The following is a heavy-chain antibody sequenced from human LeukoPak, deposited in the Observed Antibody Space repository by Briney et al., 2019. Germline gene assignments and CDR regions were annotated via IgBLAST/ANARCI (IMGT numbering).Heavy chain of an antibody. Sequence: GGSLRLSCEGSAFIFSGHWMNWVRQTPGKGLEWVASIKEDGSERQYVDSVKGRFSISRDNTKGSLFLQLNSLRAEDTAVYYCASQPYCTNGICYDSWGQGTLVTVSS. V-gene: IGHV3-7*01. CDR2: IKEDGSER. CDR3: ASQPYCTNGICYDS. J-gene: IGHJ4*02. CDR1: AFIFSGHW. D-gene: IGHD2-8*01.